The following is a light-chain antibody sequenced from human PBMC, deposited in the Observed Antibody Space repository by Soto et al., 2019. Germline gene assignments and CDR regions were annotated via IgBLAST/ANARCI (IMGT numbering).Light chain of an antibody. V-gene: IGKV1-9*01. CDR1: QVITSS. Sequence: DIQLTQSPSFLSASLGDRVTITCLASQVITSSFAWYQQKPGEAPNVLIYETSTLQSGVPSRFSGSGSGTEFTLTISSLQPEDFATYFCQQLQSYPFTFGPGTKVDIK. J-gene: IGKJ3*01. CDR2: ETS. CDR3: QQLQSYPFT.